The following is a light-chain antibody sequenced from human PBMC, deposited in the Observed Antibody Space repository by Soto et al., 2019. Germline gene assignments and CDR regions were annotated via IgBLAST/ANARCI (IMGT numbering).Light chain of an antibody. CDR1: SSDVGAYNF. CDR2: DVI. Sequence: QSALAQPASVSGSPGQSITISCTGTSSDVGAYNFVSWYQQYPGKAPKLMIYDVINRPSGVSNRFSGSKSGTTASLTISGLQAEGEADYYCTSYTSSNNQVFGGGTKVTV. CDR3: TSYTSSNNQV. V-gene: IGLV2-14*01. J-gene: IGLJ2*01.